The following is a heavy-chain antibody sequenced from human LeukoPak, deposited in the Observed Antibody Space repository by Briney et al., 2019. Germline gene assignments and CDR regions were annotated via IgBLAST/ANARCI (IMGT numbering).Heavy chain of an antibody. J-gene: IGHJ4*02. CDR3: ARQKEYGVGYYFDY. CDR2: INAGNGNT. CDR1: GYTFTSYA. Sequence: ASVKVSCRASGYTFTSYAMHWVRQAPGQRLEWMGWINAGNGNTKYSQEFQGRVTITRDTSASTAYMELSSLRSEDMAVYYCARQKEYGVGYYFDYWGQGTLVTVSS. D-gene: IGHD3-3*01. V-gene: IGHV1-3*03.